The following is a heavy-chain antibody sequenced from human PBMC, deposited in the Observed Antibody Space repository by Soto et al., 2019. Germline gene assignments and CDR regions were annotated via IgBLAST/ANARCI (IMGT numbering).Heavy chain of an antibody. V-gene: IGHV3-23*01. CDR1: GFTFSSYA. Sequence: GGSLRLSCAASGFTFSSYAMSWVRQAPGKGLEWVSSINSGGGSTYYADSVKGRFTISRDNSKNTLYLQMNSLRAEDTAVYYCAKSIVVVPSARGDYWGQGTLVTVSS. CDR2: INSGGGST. J-gene: IGHJ4*02. D-gene: IGHD2-2*01. CDR3: AKSIVVVPSARGDY.